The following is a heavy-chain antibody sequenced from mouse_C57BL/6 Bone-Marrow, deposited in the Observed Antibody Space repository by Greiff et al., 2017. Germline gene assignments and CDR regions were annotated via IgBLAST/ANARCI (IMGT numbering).Heavy chain of an antibody. J-gene: IGHJ4*01. CDR3: ARMSTGDAMDY. Sequence: EVQLQQSGPELVKPGASVKISCKASGYSFTGYFMNWVMQSHGKSLEWIGRINPYNGDTFYNQKFKGKATLTVDKSSSTAHMELRSLTSEDSAVYYCARMSTGDAMDYWGQGTSVTVSS. V-gene: IGHV1-20*01. D-gene: IGHD1-1*01. CDR1: GYSFTGYF. CDR2: INPYNGDT.